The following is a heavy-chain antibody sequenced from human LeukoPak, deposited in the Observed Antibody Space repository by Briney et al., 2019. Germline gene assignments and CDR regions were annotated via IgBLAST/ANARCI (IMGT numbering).Heavy chain of an antibody. CDR1: GFTFTSHR. D-gene: IGHD6-6*01. Sequence: GGSLRLSCAASGFTFTSHRMHWVRQAPGKGLVWVSRIDNDGGDTTYADSVRGRFTISRDNAKNTLYLQMDSLRAEDTAVYYCVRDRPHNWFDPWGQGTLVTVSS. J-gene: IGHJ5*02. CDR2: IDNDGGDT. V-gene: IGHV3-74*01. CDR3: VRDRPHNWFDP.